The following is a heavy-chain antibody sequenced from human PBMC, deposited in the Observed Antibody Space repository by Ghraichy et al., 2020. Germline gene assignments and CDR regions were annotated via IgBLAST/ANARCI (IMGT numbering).Heavy chain of an antibody. CDR2: INHSGST. V-gene: IGHV4-34*01. J-gene: IGHJ4*02. D-gene: IGHD5-18*01. CDR3: ARGLRGYSYGTVDY. CDR1: GGSFSGYY. Sequence: SQTLSLTCAVYGGSFSGYYWSWIRQPPGKGLEWIGEINHSGSTNYNPSLKSRVTISVDTSKNQFSLKLSSVTAADTAVYYCARGLRGYSYGTVDYWGQGTLVTVSS.